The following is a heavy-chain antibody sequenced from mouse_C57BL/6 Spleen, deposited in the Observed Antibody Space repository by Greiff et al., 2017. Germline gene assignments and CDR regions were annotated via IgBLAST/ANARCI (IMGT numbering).Heavy chain of an antibody. CDR2: ISDGGSYT. CDR3: ARDLMNYGSSYEYFDV. D-gene: IGHD1-1*01. J-gene: IGHJ1*03. V-gene: IGHV5-4*01. CDR1: GFTFSSYA. Sequence: DVHLVESGGGLVKPGGSLKLSCAASGFTFSSYAMSWVRQTPEKRLEWVATISDGGSYTYYPDNVKGRFTISRDNAKNNLYLQMSHLKSEDTAMXYCARDLMNYGSSYEYFDVWGTGTTVTVSS.